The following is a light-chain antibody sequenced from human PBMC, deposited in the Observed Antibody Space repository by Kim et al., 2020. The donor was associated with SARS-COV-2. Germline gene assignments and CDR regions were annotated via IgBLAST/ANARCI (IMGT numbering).Light chain of an antibody. V-gene: IGLV1-40*01. Sequence: RVTISCTGSSSNIGAGCDVHWYQQLPGTAPKLLIYGNNNRPSGVPDRFSGSKSGTSASLAITGLQAEDEADYYCQSYDSSLSGSVFGGGTQLTVL. CDR2: GNN. J-gene: IGLJ2*01. CDR1: SSNIGAGCD. CDR3: QSYDSSLSGSV.